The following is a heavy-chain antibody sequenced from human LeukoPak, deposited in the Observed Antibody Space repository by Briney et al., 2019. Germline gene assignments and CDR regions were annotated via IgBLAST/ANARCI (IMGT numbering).Heavy chain of an antibody. V-gene: IGHV3-11*01. J-gene: IGHJ4*02. CDR2: ISGSDNSI. Sequence: GGSLRLSCAASGFTFSDYYMSWIRQAPGKGLEWISYISGSDNSIYYADSMKGRFTISRDNAKNSLYLQMSSLRDEDTAVYYCARARNGYQDYWGQGTLVTVSS. D-gene: IGHD5-24*01. CDR1: GFTFSDYY. CDR3: ARARNGYQDY.